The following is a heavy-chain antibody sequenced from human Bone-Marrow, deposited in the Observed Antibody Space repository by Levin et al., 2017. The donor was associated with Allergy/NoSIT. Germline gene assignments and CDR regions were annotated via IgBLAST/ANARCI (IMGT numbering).Heavy chain of an antibody. CDR3: ARRGLTFDTALDI. CDR2: IDWDDDK. CDR1: GFSLSTSGLC. Sequence: QTLSLTCTFSGFSLSTSGLCVSWIRQPPGKALEWLARIDWDDDKYYSTSLKTRLTISKDTSKNQVVLTMTNMDPVDTATYYCARRGLTFDTALDIWGQGTMVTVSS. D-gene: IGHD3/OR15-3a*01. J-gene: IGHJ3*02. V-gene: IGHV2-70*11.